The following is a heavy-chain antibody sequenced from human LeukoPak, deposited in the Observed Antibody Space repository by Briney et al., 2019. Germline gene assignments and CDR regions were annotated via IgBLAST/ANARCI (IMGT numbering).Heavy chain of an antibody. CDR1: GFTFSNYA. Sequence: GGSLRLSCATSGFTFSNYAMSWVRQAPGKGLEWVSTISGSTENTYYADSVKGRFTISRDNSKNTLYLQMNSLRAEDTAIYYRARAPRKFRGIIVTPLYYFDYWGQGALVTVSS. CDR3: ARAPRKFRGIIVTPLYYFDY. D-gene: IGHD3-10*01. CDR2: ISGSTENT. J-gene: IGHJ4*02. V-gene: IGHV3-23*01.